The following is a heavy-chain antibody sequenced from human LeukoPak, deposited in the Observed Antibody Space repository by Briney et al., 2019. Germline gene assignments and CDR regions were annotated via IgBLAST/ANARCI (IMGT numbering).Heavy chain of an antibody. Sequence: SETLSLTCAVYGGSFSGYYWSWIRQPPGKGLEWIGEINHSGSTNYNPSLKSRVTISVDTSKNQFSLKLSSVTAADTAVYYCARGYYDSSGYFPNTKYYFDYWGQGTLVTVSS. J-gene: IGHJ4*02. CDR3: ARGYYDSSGYFPNTKYYFDY. V-gene: IGHV4-34*01. CDR1: GGSFSGYY. CDR2: INHSGST. D-gene: IGHD3-22*01.